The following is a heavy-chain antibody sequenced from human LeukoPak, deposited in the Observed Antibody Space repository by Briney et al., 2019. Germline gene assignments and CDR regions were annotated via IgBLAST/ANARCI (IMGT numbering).Heavy chain of an antibody. CDR1: GFTFSSYA. V-gene: IGHV3-30*02. CDR3: AKDLEPDYYYYMDV. Sequence: GGSLRLSCAASGFTFSSYAMNWVRQAPGKGLEWVAFIRYDGSNKYYADSVKGRFTISRDNSKNTLYLQMNSLRAEDTAVYYCAKDLEPDYYYYMDVWGKGTTVTISS. J-gene: IGHJ6*03. CDR2: IRYDGSNK. D-gene: IGHD3-3*01.